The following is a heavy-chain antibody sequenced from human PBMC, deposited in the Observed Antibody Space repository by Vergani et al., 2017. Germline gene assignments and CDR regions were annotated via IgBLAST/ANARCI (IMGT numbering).Heavy chain of an antibody. D-gene: IGHD6-13*01. CDR3: ARINTPEIAAAGTGWFDP. Sequence: QVTLRESGPALVKPTQTLTLTCTFSGFSLSTSGMCVSWIRQPPGKALEWLALIDWDDDNYYSTSLKTRLTIFKDTSKNQVVLTMTNMDPVDTATYYCARINTPEIAAAGTGWFDPWGQGTLVTVSS. J-gene: IGHJ5*02. CDR2: IDWDDDN. CDR1: GFSLSTSGMC. V-gene: IGHV2-70*01.